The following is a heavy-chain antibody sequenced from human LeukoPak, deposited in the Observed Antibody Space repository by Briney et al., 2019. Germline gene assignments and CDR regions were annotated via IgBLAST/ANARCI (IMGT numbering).Heavy chain of an antibody. V-gene: IGHV1-2*02. CDR2: INPKSGDT. Sequence: ASVKVSCKASGYTFTDYYMHWVRQAPGQGLEWMGWINPKSGDTRYAQKFQGRVTMTRDTSITTAYMDLSSLRSDDTAVYFCEREWDYYAFWGQGTLVTVSS. CDR1: GYTFTDYY. J-gene: IGHJ4*02. CDR3: EREWDYYAF.